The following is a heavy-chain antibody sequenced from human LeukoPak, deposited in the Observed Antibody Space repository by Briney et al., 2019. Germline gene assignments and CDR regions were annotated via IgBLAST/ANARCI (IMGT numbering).Heavy chain of an antibody. J-gene: IGHJ3*02. Sequence: GASVKVSCKASGYTFTSYWIVWVRQMPGKGLEWMGIIYPGDSDTRYSPSFQGQVTISADKSISTAYLQWSSLKASDTAMYYCARLMYYDFWSGSPDAFDIWGQGTMVTVSS. V-gene: IGHV5-51*01. D-gene: IGHD3-3*01. CDR2: IYPGDSDT. CDR3: ARLMYYDFWSGSPDAFDI. CDR1: GYTFTSYW.